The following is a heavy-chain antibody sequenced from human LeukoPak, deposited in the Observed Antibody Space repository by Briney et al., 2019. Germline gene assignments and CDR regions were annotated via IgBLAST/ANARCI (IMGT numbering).Heavy chain of an antibody. V-gene: IGHV3-23*01. J-gene: IGHJ3*02. Sequence: GGSLRLSCATSGFSFSSYAMTWVRQAPGKGLEWVSGISDSGSRAYYADSVKGRFTISRDNSKNTLYLQMNSPRAEDTALYYCAKDRAGWCGDCGGDSFDIWGQGTMVTVSS. CDR3: AKDRAGWCGDCGGDSFDI. D-gene: IGHD2-21*02. CDR1: GFSFSSYA. CDR2: ISDSGSRA.